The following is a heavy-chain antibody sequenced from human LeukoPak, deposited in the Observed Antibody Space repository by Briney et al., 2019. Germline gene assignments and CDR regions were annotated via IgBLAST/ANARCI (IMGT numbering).Heavy chain of an antibody. D-gene: IGHD2-15*01. CDR3: ARAQRGCSANSCYLGP. CDR1: GASVSSGNW. Sequence: PSETLSLTCAVSGASVSSGNWWNWARQSPGKGLEWIAEILYTGDTNYNPSLRSRVTLSIDNSNNEASLKLASVTAADSAVYYCARAQRGCSANSCYLGPWGPGILVTVSS. V-gene: IGHV4-4*02. J-gene: IGHJ5*02. CDR2: ILYTGDT.